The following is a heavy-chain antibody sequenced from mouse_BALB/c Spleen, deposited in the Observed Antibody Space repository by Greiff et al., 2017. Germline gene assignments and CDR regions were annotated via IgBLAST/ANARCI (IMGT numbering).Heavy chain of an antibody. CDR2: IWSGGST. Sequence: VQLQQSGPGLVQPSQSLSITCTVSGFSLTSYGVHWVRQSPGKGLEWLGVIWSGGSTDYNAAFISRLSISKDNSKSQVFFKMNSLQADDTAIYCCTRNRGYFDYWGQGTTVTVSS. CDR1: GFSLTSYG. J-gene: IGHJ2*01. V-gene: IGHV2-4-1*01. CDR3: TRNRGYFDY.